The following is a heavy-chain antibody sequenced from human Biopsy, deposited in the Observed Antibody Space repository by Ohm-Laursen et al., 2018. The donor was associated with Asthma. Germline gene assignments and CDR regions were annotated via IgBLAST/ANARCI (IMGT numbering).Heavy chain of an antibody. CDR1: GFAFNRFD. D-gene: IGHD3-22*01. CDR3: ARGDSSNWSHYYFDY. CDR2: ITTDDVHK. V-gene: IGHV3-33*08. J-gene: IGHJ4*02. Sequence: SLRLSCSASGFAFNRFDMHWVRQAPGEGLEWLALITTDDVHKYNGESVRGRFTISRDYSKNTLYLQMHSLRAEDTAVYYCARGDSSNWSHYYFDYWGQGTLVTVSS.